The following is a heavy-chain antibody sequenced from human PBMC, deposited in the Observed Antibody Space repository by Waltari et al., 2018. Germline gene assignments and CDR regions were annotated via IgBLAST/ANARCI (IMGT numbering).Heavy chain of an antibody. J-gene: IGHJ4*02. V-gene: IGHV1-2*06. D-gene: IGHD3-3*01. Sequence: QVQLVQSGAEVKKPGASVTVSCKASGYTFTDYYVRWVRQAPGQGLEWMGRINANNGDTDYAQKFQGRFTMTRDTSLDTADMELSRLRSDDTAEYYCAKGGPAIFGVLNTKRFDCWGQGTPVTVSS. CDR3: AKGGPAIFGVLNTKRFDC. CDR2: INANNGDT. CDR1: GYTFTDYY.